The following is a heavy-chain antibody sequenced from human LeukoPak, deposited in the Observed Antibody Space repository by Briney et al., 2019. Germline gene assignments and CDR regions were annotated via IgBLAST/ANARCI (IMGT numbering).Heavy chain of an antibody. Sequence: PSETLSLTCTVSGGSISSYYWSWIRQPPGKGLEWIGYIYYSGSTNYNPSLKSRVTISVDTSKNQFSLKLSSVTDADTAVYYCARDRGSGSYDYWGQGTLVTVSS. CDR2: IYYSGST. CDR3: ARDRGSGSYDY. D-gene: IGHD3-10*01. CDR1: GGSISSYY. J-gene: IGHJ4*02. V-gene: IGHV4-59*01.